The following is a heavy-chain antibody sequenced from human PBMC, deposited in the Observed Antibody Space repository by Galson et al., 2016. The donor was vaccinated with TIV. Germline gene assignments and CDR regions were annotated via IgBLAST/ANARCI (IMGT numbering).Heavy chain of an antibody. V-gene: IGHV1-69*13. D-gene: IGHD3-22*01. CDR2: IIPIFNIA. J-gene: IGHJ2*01. Sequence: SVKVSCKASGGIFRNYPISWVRQAPGQGLEWMGGIIPIFNIADYAQKFQGRVTITADESARTVSMELSSLRSDDTAGYYCARAGGGYHDTYWYFDLWGRGTLVTVSS. CDR3: ARAGGGYHDTYWYFDL. CDR1: GGIFRNYP.